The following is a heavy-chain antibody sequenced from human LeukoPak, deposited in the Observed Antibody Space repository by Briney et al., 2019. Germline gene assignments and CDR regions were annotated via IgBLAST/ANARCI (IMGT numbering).Heavy chain of an antibody. D-gene: IGHD3-10*01. Sequence: GGSLRLSCAASGFTFSSYRMNWVRQAPGKGLEWVSYISSSSSTIYYADSVKGRFTISRDNSKNTLYLQMNSLRAEDTAVYYCAKEEGPFGELVLFDYWGQGTLVTVSS. V-gene: IGHV3-48*01. CDR1: GFTFSSYR. CDR3: AKEEGPFGELVLFDY. CDR2: ISSSSSTI. J-gene: IGHJ4*02.